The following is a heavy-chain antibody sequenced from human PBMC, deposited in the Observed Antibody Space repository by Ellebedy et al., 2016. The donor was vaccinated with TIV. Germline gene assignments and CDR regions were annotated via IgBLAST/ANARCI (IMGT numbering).Heavy chain of an antibody. J-gene: IGHJ4*02. CDR1: GYTFTSYG. V-gene: IGHV1-69*13. CDR2: IIPIFGTA. CDR3: ARVYSGYDYYWDY. D-gene: IGHD5-12*01. Sequence: ASVKVSCKASGYTFTSYGISRVRQAPGQGLEWMGGIIPIFGTANYAQKFQGRVTITADESTSTAYMELSSLRSEDTAVYYCARVYSGYDYYWDYWGQGTLVTVSS.